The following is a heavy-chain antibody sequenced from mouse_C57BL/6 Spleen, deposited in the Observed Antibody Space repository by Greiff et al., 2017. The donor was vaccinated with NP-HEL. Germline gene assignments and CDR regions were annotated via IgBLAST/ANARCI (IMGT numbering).Heavy chain of an antibody. D-gene: IGHD3-2*02. CDR1: GYTFTDYY. CDR3: ASPLDSSGYDYFDY. Sequence: EVQLQQSGPVLVKPGASVKMSCKASGYTFTDYYMNWVKQSHGKSLEWIGVINPYNGGTSYNQKFKGKATLTVDKSSSTAYMELNSLTSEDSAVYYCASPLDSSGYDYFDYWGQGTTLTVSS. V-gene: IGHV1-19*01. J-gene: IGHJ2*01. CDR2: INPYNGGT.